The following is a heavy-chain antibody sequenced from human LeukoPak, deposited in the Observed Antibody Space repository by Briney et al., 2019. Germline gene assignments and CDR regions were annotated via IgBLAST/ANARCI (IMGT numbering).Heavy chain of an antibody. CDR3: AKYSSSWYADS. J-gene: IGHJ4*02. D-gene: IGHD6-13*01. CDR2: IYTSGNT. CDR1: GGSISSYY. V-gene: IGHV4-4*07. Sequence: SETLSLTCTVSGGSISSYYWTWIRQPAGKGLEWIGRIYTSGNTNYNPSLKSRVIMSVDTSKNQFSLKLSSVTAADTAVYYCAKYSSSWYADSWGQGTLVSVSS.